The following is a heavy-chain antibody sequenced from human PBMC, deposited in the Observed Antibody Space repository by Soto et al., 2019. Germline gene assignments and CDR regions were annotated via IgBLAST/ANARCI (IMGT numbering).Heavy chain of an antibody. CDR3: ARQKLWMATINNDAFDV. V-gene: IGHV5-51*01. CDR1: GYTFNTYW. Sequence: AGESLKISCSGSGYTFNTYWICWVRQMPWKGLEWMGFIYPGDSDTTYSPSFQGQVTISVDESISTAYLQWSSLKVSDTAIYYCARQKLWMATINNDAFDVWGQGTKVTVSS. D-gene: IGHD2-21*01. CDR2: IYPGDSDT. J-gene: IGHJ3*01.